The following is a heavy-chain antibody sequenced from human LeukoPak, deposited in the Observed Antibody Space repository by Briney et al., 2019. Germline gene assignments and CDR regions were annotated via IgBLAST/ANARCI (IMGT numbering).Heavy chain of an antibody. CDR3: ARDLTQTGDGDY. CDR1: GFTFSSYS. J-gene: IGHJ4*02. Sequence: PGGSLRLSCAASGFTFSSYSMNWVRQAPGKGLEWVAYISISSGTIYYADSVKGRFSISRDNAKSSLDLQMNSLRAEDTAIYYCARDLTQTGDGDYWGQGTLVTVSS. D-gene: IGHD7-27*01. V-gene: IGHV3-48*04. CDR2: ISISSGTI.